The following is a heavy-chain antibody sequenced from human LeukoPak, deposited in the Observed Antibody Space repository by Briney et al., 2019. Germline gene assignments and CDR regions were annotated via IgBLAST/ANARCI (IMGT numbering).Heavy chain of an antibody. Sequence: PGGSLRLSCAASGFTFSSYAMSWVRQAPGKGLEWVSAISGSGGSTYYADSVKGRFTISRDNSKNTLYLQMNSLRAEDTAVYYCAKVITMIVVAKGYYFDYWGQGTLVTVSS. CDR3: AKVITMIVVAKGYYFDY. D-gene: IGHD3-22*01. CDR2: ISGSGGST. J-gene: IGHJ4*02. V-gene: IGHV3-23*01. CDR1: GFTFSSYA.